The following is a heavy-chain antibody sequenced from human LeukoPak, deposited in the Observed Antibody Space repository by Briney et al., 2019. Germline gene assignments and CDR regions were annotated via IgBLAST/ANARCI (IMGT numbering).Heavy chain of an antibody. Sequence: GGSLRLSCAASGFTFSNAWMSWVRQAPGKGLEWVGRIKSKTDGGTTDYAAPVKGRFTISRDDSKNTLYLQMNSLKTEDTAVYYSTTDQLAAAGTDWFDPWGQGTLVTVSS. CDR2: IKSKTDGGTT. V-gene: IGHV3-15*01. D-gene: IGHD6-13*01. J-gene: IGHJ5*02. CDR3: TTDQLAAAGTDWFDP. CDR1: GFTFSNAW.